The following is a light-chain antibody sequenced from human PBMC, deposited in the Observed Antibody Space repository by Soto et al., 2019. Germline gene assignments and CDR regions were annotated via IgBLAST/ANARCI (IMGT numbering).Light chain of an antibody. CDR3: LQHNSYPRT. CDR2: SAS. J-gene: IGKJ1*01. V-gene: IGKV1-17*01. CDR1: QGIGNA. Sequence: IQMTQSPASLPASVGDRVTISCGASQGIGNALGWYQQKPGKPPKVLIYSASSLQSGVPSRFSGSGSGTEFTLTISSLQPEDFATYYCLQHNSYPRTFGQGTKVDI.